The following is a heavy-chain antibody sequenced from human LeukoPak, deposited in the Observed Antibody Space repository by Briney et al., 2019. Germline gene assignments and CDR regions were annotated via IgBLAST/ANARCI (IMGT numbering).Heavy chain of an antibody. V-gene: IGHV3-21*01. CDR3: ARDLYSTGIDY. CDR2: ISSSSSYI. CDR1: GFTFSSYS. D-gene: IGHD6-25*01. J-gene: IGHJ4*02. Sequence: GGSLRLSCAASGFTFSSYSMNWVRQAPGKELEWVSSISSSSSYIYYADSVKGRFTISRDNAKNSLYLQMNSLRAEDTAVYYCARDLYSTGIDYWGQGTLVTVSS.